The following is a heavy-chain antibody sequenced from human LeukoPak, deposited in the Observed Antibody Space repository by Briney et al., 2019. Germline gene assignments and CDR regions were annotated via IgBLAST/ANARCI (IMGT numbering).Heavy chain of an antibody. CDR2: FDPEDGET. Sequence: ASVKVSCKVSGYTLTELSMHWVRQAPGKGLEGMGGFDPEDGETIYAQKFQGRVTMTEDTSTDTAYMELSSLRSEDTAVYYCATHFALTKYFQHWGQGTLVTVSS. CDR3: ATHFALTKYFQH. CDR1: GYTLTELS. J-gene: IGHJ1*01. V-gene: IGHV1-24*01.